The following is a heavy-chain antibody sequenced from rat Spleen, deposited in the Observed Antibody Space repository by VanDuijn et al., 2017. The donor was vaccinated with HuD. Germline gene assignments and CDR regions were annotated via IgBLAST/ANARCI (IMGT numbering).Heavy chain of an antibody. CDR1: GFTFSHYD. CDR2: ISYDGSST. J-gene: IGHJ3*01. D-gene: IGHD4-3*01. Sequence: EVQLVESGGGLVQPGRSMKLSCAASGFTFSHYDMAWVRQAPKKGLEWVAFISYDGSSTYYRGSVRGRFTISGDDAKTTLYLQMDSLRPEDTATYYCTRHDYSGVITNWFAYWGQGTLVTVSS. CDR3: TRHDYSGVITNWFAY. V-gene: IGHV5-7*01.